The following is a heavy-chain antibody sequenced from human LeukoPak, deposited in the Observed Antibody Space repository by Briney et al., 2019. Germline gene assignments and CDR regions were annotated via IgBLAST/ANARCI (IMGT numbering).Heavy chain of an antibody. CDR2: INRSGST. J-gene: IGHJ4*02. CDR3: ARGGFYCGDDCYVDY. V-gene: IGHV4-34*01. D-gene: IGHD2-21*02. Sequence: PSETLSLTCAVYGGSLCYYYWSWIRQPPEKGLEWIGEINRSGSTNYNPSLKSRVSISVDTSKNQFSLKLSSVTAADTAVYYCARGGFYCGDDCYVDYWGQGTLVTVSS. CDR1: GGSLCYYY.